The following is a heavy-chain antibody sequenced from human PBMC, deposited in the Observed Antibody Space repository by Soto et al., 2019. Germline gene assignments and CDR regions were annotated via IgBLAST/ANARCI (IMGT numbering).Heavy chain of an antibody. CDR1: GFTFFTYD. J-gene: IGHJ6*02. CDR3: VRRLSLSYGHSGMDV. D-gene: IGHD2-21*01. CDR2: IGTVGDT. V-gene: IGHV3-13*01. Sequence: GGALRLSCVASGFTFFTYDMHWVRQSATKGLEWVSGIGTVGDTQYLDSVKGRFTISRDNAHNSVHLEMDSLRAEDTALYYCVRRLSLSYGHSGMDVWGQGTTVTVSS.